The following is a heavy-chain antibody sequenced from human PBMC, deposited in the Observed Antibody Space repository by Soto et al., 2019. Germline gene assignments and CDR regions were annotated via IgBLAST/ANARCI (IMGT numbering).Heavy chain of an antibody. CDR1: GYTFTSYY. CDR2: INPSGGST. V-gene: IGHV1-46*01. D-gene: IGHD3-22*01. CDR3: ARVTMIVVVLRPEGWFDP. J-gene: IGHJ5*02. Sequence: ASVKVSCKASGYTFTSYYMHWVRQAPGQGLEWMGIINPSGGSTSYAQKFQGRVTISRDNSKNTLYLQMNSLRAEDTAVYYCARVTMIVVVLRPEGWFDPWGQGTLVTVSS.